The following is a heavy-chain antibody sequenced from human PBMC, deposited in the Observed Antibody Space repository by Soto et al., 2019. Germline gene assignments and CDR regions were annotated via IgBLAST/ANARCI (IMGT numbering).Heavy chain of an antibody. J-gene: IGHJ4*02. CDR3: ARDLSDYYESSGYHLPVFDY. V-gene: IGHV3-48*01. CDR2: ISSSSSTI. Sequence: GGSLRLSCAASGFTFSSYSMNWVRQAPGKGLEWVSYISSSSSTIYYADSVKGRFTISRDNAKNSLYLQMNSLRAEDTAVYYCARDLSDYYESSGYHLPVFDYWGQGTLVTVSS. CDR1: GFTFSSYS. D-gene: IGHD3-22*01.